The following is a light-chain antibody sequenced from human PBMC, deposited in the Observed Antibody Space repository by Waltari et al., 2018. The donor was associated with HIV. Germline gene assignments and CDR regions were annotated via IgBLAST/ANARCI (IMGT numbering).Light chain of an antibody. CDR1: KLGDKY. J-gene: IGLJ3*02. CDR2: QDS. Sequence: SYELTQPSSVSVSPGQTARITCSGAKLGDKYACWYHQTPGQSPVLVIYQDSKRPSGIPERFSGSNSGNTATLTISGTQAMDEADYYCQAWDSNTWVFGGGTKLTVL. V-gene: IGLV3-1*01. CDR3: QAWDSNTWV.